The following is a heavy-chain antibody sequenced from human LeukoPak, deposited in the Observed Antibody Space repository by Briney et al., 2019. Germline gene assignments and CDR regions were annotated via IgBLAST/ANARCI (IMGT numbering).Heavy chain of an antibody. CDR1: GFTFSSYS. Sequence: GGSLRLSCAASGFTFSSYSMNWVRQAPGKGLEWVSSISSSSSYIYYADSVKGRFTISRDNAKNSLYLQMNSLRAEDTAVYYCARDLKMATISYYYGMDVWGQGTTVTVSS. CDR3: ARDLKMATISYYYGMDV. D-gene: IGHD5-24*01. CDR2: ISSSSSYI. V-gene: IGHV3-21*01. J-gene: IGHJ6*02.